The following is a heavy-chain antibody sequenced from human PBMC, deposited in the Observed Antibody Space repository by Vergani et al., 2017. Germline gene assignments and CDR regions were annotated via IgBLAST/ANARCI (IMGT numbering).Heavy chain of an antibody. Sequence: QVQLQQWGGGLLKPSETLSLTCVVNGGSFTSYHCTWIRQSPGEGLEWVGDIDHTGRPDYNPSLKSRLPMSVDKSRNQFSLTLNSVTATDTAIYFCARVNTETNGHLYYDSYMDVWGQGTAVTVS. D-gene: IGHD4-11*01. V-gene: IGHV4-34*01. CDR1: GGSFTSYH. J-gene: IGHJ6*03. CDR2: IDHTGRP. CDR3: ARVNTETNGHLYYDSYMDV.